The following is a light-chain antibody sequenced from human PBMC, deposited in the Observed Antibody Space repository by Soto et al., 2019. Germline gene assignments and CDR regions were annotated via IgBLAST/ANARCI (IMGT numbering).Light chain of an antibody. J-gene: IGKJ4*01. Sequence: EIVLTQSPATLSLSPGERATLFCRASQSVSTYLAWYQQKPGQPPRLLIFDASNRATGIPARFSGSGSGTDFTLTISSLEXXDFAVYYCQQRSTWPPDLTFGGGTKVEIK. CDR3: QQRSTWPPDLT. CDR2: DAS. V-gene: IGKV3-11*01. CDR1: QSVSTY.